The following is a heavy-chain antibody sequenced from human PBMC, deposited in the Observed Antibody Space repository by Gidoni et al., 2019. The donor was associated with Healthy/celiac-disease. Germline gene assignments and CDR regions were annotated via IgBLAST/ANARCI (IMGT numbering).Heavy chain of an antibody. J-gene: IGHJ4*02. V-gene: IGHV3-30-3*01. Sequence: QVQLVESGGGVGEPGRALSRSCADAGFTFRRYAMHWVRQAPGKGLEWVAVISYDVSNKYYADSVKGRFTISRDNSKNTLYLQMNSLRAEDTAVYYCARGPGYSGYDGPFDYWGQGTLVTVSS. D-gene: IGHD5-12*01. CDR1: GFTFRRYA. CDR3: ARGPGYSGYDGPFDY. CDR2: ISYDVSNK.